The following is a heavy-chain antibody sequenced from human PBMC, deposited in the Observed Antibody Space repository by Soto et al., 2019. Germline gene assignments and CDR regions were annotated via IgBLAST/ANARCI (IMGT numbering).Heavy chain of an antibody. Sequence: PGGSLRLSCAASGFTFSSYAMHWVRQAPGKGLEWVAVISYDGSNKYYADSVKGRFTISRDNSKNTLYLQMNSLRAEDTAVYYCAKDRYDILTGPIHDAFDIWGQGTMVTVSS. CDR2: ISYDGSNK. CDR3: AKDRYDILTGPIHDAFDI. V-gene: IGHV3-30-3*01. D-gene: IGHD3-9*01. CDR1: GFTFSSYA. J-gene: IGHJ3*02.